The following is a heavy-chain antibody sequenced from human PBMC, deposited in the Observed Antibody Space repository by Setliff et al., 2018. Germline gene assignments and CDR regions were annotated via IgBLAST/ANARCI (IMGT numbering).Heavy chain of an antibody. V-gene: IGHV4-39*07. Sequence: SETLSLTCTVSGGSINNGDNGDLYWGWIRQPPGKGPEWLGTIFYDGTTHYNPSLKSRVTISVDTTKNQFSLKLTSVTAADTAVYYCARNPASLQYSFDHWGRGTLVTVPS. J-gene: IGHJ2*01. CDR2: IFYDGTT. CDR1: GGSINNGDNGDLY. CDR3: ARNPASLQYSFDH. D-gene: IGHD1-1*01.